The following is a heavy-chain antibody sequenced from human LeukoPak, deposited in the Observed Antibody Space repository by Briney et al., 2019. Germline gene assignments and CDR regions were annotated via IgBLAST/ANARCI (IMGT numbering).Heavy chain of an antibody. CDR3: AREYGTSEAFDI. V-gene: IGHV3-30*03. CDR2: ISYDGSNK. CDR1: GFTFSSYG. J-gene: IGHJ3*02. D-gene: IGHD1-1*01. Sequence: GGSLRLSCAASGFTFSSYGMHWVRQAPGKGLEWVAVISYDGSNKYYADSVKGRFTISRDNAKNSLYLQMNSLRAEDTAVYYCAREYGTSEAFDIWGQGTMVTVSS.